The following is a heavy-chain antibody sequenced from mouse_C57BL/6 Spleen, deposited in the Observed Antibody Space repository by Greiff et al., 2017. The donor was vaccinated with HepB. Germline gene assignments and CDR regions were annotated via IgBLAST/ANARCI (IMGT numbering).Heavy chain of an antibody. Sequence: EVKVVESGEGLVKPGGSLKLSCAASGFTFSSYAMSWVRQTPEKRLEWVAYISSGGDYIYYADTVKGRFTISRDNARNTLYLLMSSLKSEDTAMYYCTSPYYGSSYAMDYWGQGTSVTVSS. V-gene: IGHV5-9-1*02. J-gene: IGHJ4*01. CDR3: TSPYYGSSYAMDY. CDR1: GFTFSSYA. D-gene: IGHD1-1*01. CDR2: ISSGGDYI.